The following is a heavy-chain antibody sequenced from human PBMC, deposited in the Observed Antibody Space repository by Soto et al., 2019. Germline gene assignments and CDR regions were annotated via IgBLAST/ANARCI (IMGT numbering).Heavy chain of an antibody. CDR3: GKDIRSGSIDD. J-gene: IGHJ4*02. Sequence: QVRLVQSGGGVVQPGRSLILSCAASGYIFRNHGMHWVRQAPGKGLEWVAVVWSHATDQYYADSVKGRFTVSKDGSTNTVYLQMNSLRAEDTAVYYCGKDIRSGSIDDWGQGTLVTVSS. D-gene: IGHD1-1*01. CDR2: VWSHATDQ. V-gene: IGHV3-33*06. CDR1: GYIFRNHG.